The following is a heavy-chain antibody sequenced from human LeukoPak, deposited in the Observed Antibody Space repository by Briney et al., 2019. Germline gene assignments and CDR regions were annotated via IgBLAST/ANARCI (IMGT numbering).Heavy chain of an antibody. CDR3: VRDGGVSGYDLLDY. Sequence: GGSLRLSCAASGFTFSNYWMTWVRQAPGKGLEWVAHINQDGSKEYYMDSVKARFTISRDNAKNSLSLQMNSLRAEDTAVYYRVRDGGVSGYDLLDYWGQGTLVTVSS. CDR1: GFTFSNYW. J-gene: IGHJ4*02. V-gene: IGHV3-7*01. CDR2: INQDGSKE. D-gene: IGHD5-12*01.